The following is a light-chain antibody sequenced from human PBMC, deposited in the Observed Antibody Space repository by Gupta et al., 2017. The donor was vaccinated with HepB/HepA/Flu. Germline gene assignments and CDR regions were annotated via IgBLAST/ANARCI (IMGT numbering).Light chain of an antibody. Sequence: QSVLTQPPSASGTPGQRVTISCSGSSSNIGSNTVNWYQQLPGTAPKLLIYSNNQRHSGVPDRFSGSKSGTSATVTISWLQAEEEADYYCAAWDASMNGYVFGTGTKVTVL. V-gene: IGLV1-44*01. CDR1: SSNIGSNT. J-gene: IGLJ1*01. CDR2: SNN. CDR3: AAWDASMNGYV.